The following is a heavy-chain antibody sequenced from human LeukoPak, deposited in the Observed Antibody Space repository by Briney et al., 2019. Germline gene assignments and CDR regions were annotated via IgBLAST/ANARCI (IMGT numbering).Heavy chain of an antibody. CDR3: ARILRGVIVTSFDY. Sequence: SETLSLTCNVSGYSISSGYYWGWVRQPPGKGLEWIGSISHAGSTDYSPSLKSRVTISLDTSKNQFSLKLRPVTAADTAVYYCARILRGVIVTSFDYWGQGILVTVSS. J-gene: IGHJ4*02. D-gene: IGHD3-10*01. CDR1: GYSISSGYY. CDR2: ISHAGST. V-gene: IGHV4-38-2*02.